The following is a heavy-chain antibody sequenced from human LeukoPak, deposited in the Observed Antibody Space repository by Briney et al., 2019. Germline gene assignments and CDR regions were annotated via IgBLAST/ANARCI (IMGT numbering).Heavy chain of an antibody. Sequence: GGSLRLSCAASGFTFSGSAMHWVRQASGKGLEWVSVIYSGGSTYYADSVKGRFTISRDNTKNYVYLQMNSLRAEDTALYYCARGSPTVTSIYKYYYMDVWGKGTMVTVSS. D-gene: IGHD4-11*01. J-gene: IGHJ6*03. CDR3: ARGSPTVTSIYKYYYMDV. CDR2: IYSGGST. CDR1: GFTFSGSA. V-gene: IGHV3-53*01.